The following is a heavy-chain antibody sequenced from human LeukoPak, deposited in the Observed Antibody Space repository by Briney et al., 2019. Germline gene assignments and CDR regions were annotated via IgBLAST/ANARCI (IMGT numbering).Heavy chain of an antibody. CDR2: IYYSGST. V-gene: IGHV4-59*01. J-gene: IGHJ4*02. CDR1: GGSISSYY. D-gene: IGHD3-10*01. Sequence: SETLSLTCTVSGGSISSYYWSWIRQPPGKGLEWIGYIYYSGSTNYNPSLKSRVTISVDTSKNQPSLKLSSVTAADTAVYYCAREQPRGGFDYWGQGTLVTVSS. CDR3: AREQPRGGFDY.